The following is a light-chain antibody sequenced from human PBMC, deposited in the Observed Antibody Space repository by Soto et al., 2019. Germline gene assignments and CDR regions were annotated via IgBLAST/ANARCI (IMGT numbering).Light chain of an antibody. CDR3: EKLSRYPLT. CDR2: SAF. CDR1: QALSHS. J-gene: IGKJ4*01. Sequence: DIQWTQSPSVLSASVGDTVTITGRASQALSHSGAWYERKPGTATDILIYSAFTLQSGVRSRFSGSGSETECTLTIRALQPEDFATYYCEKLSRYPLTVGGGTKVDIK. V-gene: IGKV1-9*01.